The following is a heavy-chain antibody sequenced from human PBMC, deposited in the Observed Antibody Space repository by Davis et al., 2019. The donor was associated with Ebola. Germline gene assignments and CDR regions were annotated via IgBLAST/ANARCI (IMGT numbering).Heavy chain of an antibody. V-gene: IGHV3-21*01. CDR3: ARVRTVTPDDAFDI. CDR1: GFTFSSYS. D-gene: IGHD4-17*01. Sequence: GGSLRLSCAASGFTFSSYSMNWVRQAPGKGLEWVSSISSSSSYIYYADPVKGRFTISRDNAKNSLYLQMNSLRAEDTAVYYCARVRTVTPDDAFDIWGQGTMVTVSS. CDR2: ISSSSSYI. J-gene: IGHJ3*02.